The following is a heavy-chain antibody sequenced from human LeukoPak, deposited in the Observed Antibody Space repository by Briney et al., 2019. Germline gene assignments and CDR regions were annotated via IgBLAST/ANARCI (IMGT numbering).Heavy chain of an antibody. CDR2: IDKEGSAA. V-gene: IGHV3-74*01. CDR1: GFIFTNYW. J-gene: IGHJ4*02. CDR3: ARGGYSGSYYRFG. Sequence: GGSLRLSCVSSGFIFTNYWMHWVRQVPGKGPVWVGRIDKEGSAAFYAESVKGRFTISRDNVKSTVYLQMNSLTAEDTAVYHCARGGYSGSYYRFGWGQGTLVTVSS. D-gene: IGHD1-26*01.